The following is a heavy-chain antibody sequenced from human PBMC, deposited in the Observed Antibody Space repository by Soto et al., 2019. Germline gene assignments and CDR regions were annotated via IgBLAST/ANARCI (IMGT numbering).Heavy chain of an antibody. CDR1: GASVRSGDYY. CDR2: IYNSGGS. D-gene: IGHD4-17*01. CDR3: VGTGTTDDY. J-gene: IGHJ4*02. V-gene: IGHV4-30-4*02. Sequence: SDTLSLTRSVSGASVRSGDYYWSCIRQAPGKGLEWIGYIYNSGGSYYNPSLKGRLTISIDTSKNQFSLKLNSVTAADTAIYYCVGTGTTDDYWGRGTLVTVSS.